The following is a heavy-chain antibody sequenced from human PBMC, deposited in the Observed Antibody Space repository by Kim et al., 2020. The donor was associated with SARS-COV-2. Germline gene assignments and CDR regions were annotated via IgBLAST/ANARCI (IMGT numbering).Heavy chain of an antibody. Sequence: GGSLRLSCAASGFTFSSFSMTWVRQAPGKGLEWVANIKQDGNQKYYADSVKGRFTISRDNAKNSLYLQMNSLRAEDTAVYYCARDGELYSSGKDAFDIWGQGTMVTVSS. J-gene: IGHJ3*02. CDR3: ARDGELYSSGKDAFDI. V-gene: IGHV3-7*01. CDR1: GFTFSSFS. CDR2: IKQDGNQK. D-gene: IGHD3-22*01.